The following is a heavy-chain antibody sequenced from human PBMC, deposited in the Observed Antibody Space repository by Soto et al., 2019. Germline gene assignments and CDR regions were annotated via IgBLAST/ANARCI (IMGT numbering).Heavy chain of an antibody. D-gene: IGHD3-22*01. J-gene: IGHJ4*02. CDR1: GGSISSGGYS. CDR3: ARGGVDYYDSSGYYFSPYYFDY. Sequence: SETLSLTCAVSGGSISSGGYSWSWIRQPPGKGLEWIGYIYHSGSTYYNPSLKSRVTISVDRSKNQFSLKLSSVTAADTAVYYCARGGVDYYDSSGYYFSPYYFDYWGQRTLVTVSS. V-gene: IGHV4-30-2*01. CDR2: IYHSGST.